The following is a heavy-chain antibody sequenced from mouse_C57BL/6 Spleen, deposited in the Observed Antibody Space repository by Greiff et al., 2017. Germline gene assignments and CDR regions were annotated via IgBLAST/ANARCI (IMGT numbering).Heavy chain of an antibody. J-gene: IGHJ2*01. CDR3: ARSPLTTVVATGYFDY. Sequence: EVKLQESGPELVKPGASVKISCKASGYSFTDYNMNWVKQSNGKSLEWIGVINPNYGTTSYNQKFKGKATLTVDQSSSTAYMQLNSLTSEDSAVYYCARSPLTTVVATGYFDYWGQGTTLTVSS. CDR1: GYSFTDYN. CDR2: INPNYGTT. V-gene: IGHV1-39*01. D-gene: IGHD1-1*01.